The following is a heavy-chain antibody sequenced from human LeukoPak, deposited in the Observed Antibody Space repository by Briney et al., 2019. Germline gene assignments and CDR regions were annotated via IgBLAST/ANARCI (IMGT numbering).Heavy chain of an antibody. Sequence: ASVKVSCKASGYTFTGYYMHWVRQAPGQGLEWMGWISAYNGNTNYAQKLQGRVTMTTDTSTSTAYMELRSLRSDDTAVYYCARRDCSSTSCYSYYGMDVWGQGTTVTVSS. J-gene: IGHJ6*02. CDR1: GYTFTGYY. D-gene: IGHD2-2*01. CDR3: ARRDCSSTSCYSYYGMDV. V-gene: IGHV1-18*04. CDR2: ISAYNGNT.